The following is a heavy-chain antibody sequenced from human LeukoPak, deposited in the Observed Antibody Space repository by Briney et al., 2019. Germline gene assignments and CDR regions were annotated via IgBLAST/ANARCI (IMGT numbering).Heavy chain of an antibody. V-gene: IGHV3-23*01. J-gene: IGHJ3*02. CDR3: AKCYDTSGRRASDI. Sequence: GGALRLSCAASGFTFSSYAMNWVRQAPGKGLDWVSASSVDGSHTYYADSVKGPFTISRDNSKNTLFLQMNSLRAEDTAVYYCAKCYDTSGRRASDIWGQGTMVTVSS. D-gene: IGHD3-22*01. CDR1: GFTFSSYA. CDR2: SSVDGSHT.